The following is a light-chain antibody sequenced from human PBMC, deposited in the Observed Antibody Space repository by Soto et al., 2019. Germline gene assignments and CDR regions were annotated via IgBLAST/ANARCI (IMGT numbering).Light chain of an antibody. Sequence: QSALTQPDSVSGSPGQSITLSCIGTSSDVGGYDYVSWYRHHPGKAPKLMIYDVSNRASGVSNRFSGSKSGNTASLTISGLQAEDGADYYCCSFTSITGVVVFGGGTKLTVL. V-gene: IGLV2-14*03. CDR1: SSDVGGYDY. CDR3: CSFTSITGVVV. CDR2: DVS. J-gene: IGLJ3*02.